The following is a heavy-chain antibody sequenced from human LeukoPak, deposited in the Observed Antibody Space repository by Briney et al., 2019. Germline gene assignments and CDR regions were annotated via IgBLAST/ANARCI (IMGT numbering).Heavy chain of an antibody. V-gene: IGHV4-34*01. D-gene: IGHD4-23*01. CDR2: INHSGST. CDR1: GGSFSGYY. CDR3: ARGYGGNSGWYY. J-gene: IGHJ4*02. Sequence: SETLSLTCAVYGGSFSGYYWSWIRQPPGKGLEWIGEINHSGSTNYNPSLRSRVTISVDTSKNQFSLKLSSVTAADTAVYYCARGYGGNSGWYYWSQGTLVTVSS.